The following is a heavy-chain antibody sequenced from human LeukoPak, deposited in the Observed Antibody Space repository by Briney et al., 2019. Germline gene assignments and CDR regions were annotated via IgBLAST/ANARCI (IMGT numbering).Heavy chain of an antibody. V-gene: IGHV4-31*02. J-gene: IGHJ4*02. D-gene: IGHD5-24*01. CDR2: TYYSGST. Sequence: SETLSLTCSVSGGSISTGAYYWGWIRQYPGKGLEWIGYTYYSGSTYYNPSLKSRVIISLDTSKNQSSLQLNSVTAADTAVYYCARGDGYKADYWGQGTLVTVSS. CDR3: ARGDGYKADY. CDR1: GGSISTGAYY.